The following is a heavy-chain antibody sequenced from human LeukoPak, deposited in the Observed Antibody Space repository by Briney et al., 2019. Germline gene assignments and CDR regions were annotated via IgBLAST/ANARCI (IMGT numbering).Heavy chain of an antibody. D-gene: IGHD3-10*01. V-gene: IGHV4-34*01. CDR2: INHSGST. J-gene: IGHJ5*02. Sequence: ASQTLSLTCAVYGGSFSGYYWSWIRQPPGKGLEWIGEINHSGSTNYNPSLKSRVTISVDTSKNQFSLKPSSVTAADTAVYYCARRDYYGSGFEFVPWGQGTLVTVSS. CDR3: ARRDYYGSGFEFVP. CDR1: GGSFSGYY.